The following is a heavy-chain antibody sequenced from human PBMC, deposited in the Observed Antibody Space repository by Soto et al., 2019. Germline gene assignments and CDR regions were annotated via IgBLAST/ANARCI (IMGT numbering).Heavy chain of an antibody. Sequence: QVQLQESGPGLVKPSETLSLTCTVSGGSISSHYWSWIRQPPGKGLEWIGYIYYSGSTNYNPSLKSRVAISGDPSKNQFSLRLTSVTAADTAVYYCAKHRGDTVATPAFDYWGQGTLVTVSS. CDR2: IYYSGST. J-gene: IGHJ4*02. D-gene: IGHD5-12*01. CDR1: GGSISSHY. V-gene: IGHV4-59*08. CDR3: AKHRGDTVATPAFDY.